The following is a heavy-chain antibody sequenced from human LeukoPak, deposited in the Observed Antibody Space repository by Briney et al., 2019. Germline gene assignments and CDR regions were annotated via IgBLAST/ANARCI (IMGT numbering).Heavy chain of an antibody. Sequence: GESLKISCKGSGYSFTSYWIGWVRQMSGKGLECMGIIYPGDSDTRYSPSFQGQVTISADKSINTAYLQWSSLKASDTAMYYCASAFSSSWDFDYWGQGTLVTVSS. CDR3: ASAFSSSWDFDY. D-gene: IGHD6-13*01. CDR2: IYPGDSDT. V-gene: IGHV5-51*01. J-gene: IGHJ4*02. CDR1: GYSFTSYW.